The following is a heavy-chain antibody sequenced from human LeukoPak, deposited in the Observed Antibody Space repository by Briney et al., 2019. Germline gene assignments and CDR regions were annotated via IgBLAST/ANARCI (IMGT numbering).Heavy chain of an antibody. D-gene: IGHD6-19*01. CDR2: ISSGSTI. CDR3: ARESIAVAGAPFDY. V-gene: IGHV3-48*03. Sequence: PGGSLRLSCAASGFTFSSYEMNWERQAPGNGLEWVSYISSGSTIYDADSVKGRFTISRDNAKNSLYLQMNSLRAEDTAVYYCARESIAVAGAPFDYWGQGTLVTVSS. CDR1: GFTFSSYE. J-gene: IGHJ4*02.